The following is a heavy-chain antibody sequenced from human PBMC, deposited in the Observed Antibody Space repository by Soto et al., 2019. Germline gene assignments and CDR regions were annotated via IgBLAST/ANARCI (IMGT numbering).Heavy chain of an antibody. V-gene: IGHV4-59*01. J-gene: IGHJ4*02. CDR3: WGGINTRMAAYYFDY. CDR2: INYSGST. D-gene: IGHD6-25*01. Sequence: SETLSLTCTVSGGSTSSYYRSWIRQPPGKGLEWIGYINYSGSTNYNPSLKSRVTISVDTYKNKFSLMLSSVTAADTAVYYCWGGINTRMAAYYFDYWGQGTLVTVSS. CDR1: GGSTSSYY.